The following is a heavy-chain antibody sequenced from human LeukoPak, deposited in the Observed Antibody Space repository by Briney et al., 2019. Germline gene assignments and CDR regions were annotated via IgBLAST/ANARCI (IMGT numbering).Heavy chain of an antibody. CDR1: GFSLSFAW. J-gene: IGHJ4*02. V-gene: IGHV3-15*01. CDR3: SAFISGYHR. D-gene: IGHD3-22*01. CDR2: IKGKADGGTI. Sequence: GGSLRLSCAASGFSLSFAWMSWVRRAPGKGLAWVGRIKGKADGGTIDYTAPVKGRFTISRDDSKTTLYLQMNSLKTEDTAVYYCSAFISGYHRWGQGTLVTVSS.